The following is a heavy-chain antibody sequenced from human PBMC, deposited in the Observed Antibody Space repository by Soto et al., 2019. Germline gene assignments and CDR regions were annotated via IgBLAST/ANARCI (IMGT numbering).Heavy chain of an antibody. CDR1: GFTFSTYA. Sequence: GGSLRLSCAASGFTFSTYAMHWVRQTPGKGLEWVAVISSDGNTKYYADSVKGRFTMSRGNSKNTVYLQMNSLRAEDTAVYYCARWAYDTLTGYYLSYYGLDVWGQGTTVTVSS. V-gene: IGHV3-30-3*01. CDR2: ISSDGNTK. D-gene: IGHD3-9*01. J-gene: IGHJ6*02. CDR3: ARWAYDTLTGYYLSYYGLDV.